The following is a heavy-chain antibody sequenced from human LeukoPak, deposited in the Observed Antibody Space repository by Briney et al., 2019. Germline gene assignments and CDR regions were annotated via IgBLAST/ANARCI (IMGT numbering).Heavy chain of an antibody. D-gene: IGHD4-17*01. CDR3: ARGSVSDYGDYWFDP. V-gene: IGHV4-39*07. CDR2: IYYSGST. Sequence: PSETLSLTCTVSGGSISSSSYYWGWIRQPPGKGLEWIGSIYYSGSTNYNPSLKSRVTISVDTSKNQFSLKLSSVTAADTAVYYCARGSVSDYGDYWFDPWGQGTLVTVSS. J-gene: IGHJ5*02. CDR1: GGSISSSSYY.